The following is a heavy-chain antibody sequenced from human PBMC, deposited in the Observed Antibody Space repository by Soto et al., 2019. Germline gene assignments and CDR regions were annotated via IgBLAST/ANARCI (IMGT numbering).Heavy chain of an antibody. J-gene: IGHJ4*02. V-gene: IGHV3-23*01. Sequence: PGGSLRLSCAASGFTFSSYAMSWVRQAPGKGLEWVSAISGSGGSTYYADSVKGRFTISRDNSKNTLYLQMNSLRAEDTAVYYCAKDRLVPGSGWYDFDYWGQGTLVTVSS. CDR1: GFTFSSYA. CDR2: ISGSGGST. CDR3: AKDRLVPGSGWYDFDY. D-gene: IGHD6-19*01.